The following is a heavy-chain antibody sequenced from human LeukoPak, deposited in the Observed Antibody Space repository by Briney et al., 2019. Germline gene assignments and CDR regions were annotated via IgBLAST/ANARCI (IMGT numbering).Heavy chain of an antibody. Sequence: PSETLSLNCAVYGGSFSGYYWSWIRQPPGKGLEWIGEINHSGSTNYNPSLKSRVTISVDTSKNQFSLKLSSVTAADTAVYYCARLGDFWSGYYSLYYNWFDPWGQGALVTVSP. V-gene: IGHV4-34*01. D-gene: IGHD3-3*01. J-gene: IGHJ5*02. CDR1: GGSFSGYY. CDR2: INHSGST. CDR3: ARLGDFWSGYYSLYYNWFDP.